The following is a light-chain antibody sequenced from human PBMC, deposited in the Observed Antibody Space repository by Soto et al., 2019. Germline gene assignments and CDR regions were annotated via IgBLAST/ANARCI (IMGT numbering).Light chain of an antibody. Sequence: NFMLTQPHFVSESPGKTVTISCTRSSGSIASNYVQWYQQRPGSVPTTVIYEGNQRPSGVPDRFSGSTDGSSNSASLTISGLQTEDEADYYCQSYDSSTVVFGGGTKLTVL. V-gene: IGLV6-57*04. CDR3: QSYDSSTVV. CDR1: SGSIASNY. J-gene: IGLJ2*01. CDR2: EGN.